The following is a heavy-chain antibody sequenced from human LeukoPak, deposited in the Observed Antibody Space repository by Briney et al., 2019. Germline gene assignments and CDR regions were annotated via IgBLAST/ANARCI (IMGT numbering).Heavy chain of an antibody. J-gene: IGHJ4*02. V-gene: IGHV3-23*01. CDR3: AKGRYFDWLFPFDY. Sequence: QSGGSLRLSCVVSGFTFSSYGMTWVRQAPGKGLEWVSAISGSGGSTYYADSVRGRFTISRDNSKNTLYLQMNSLRAEDTAVYYCAKGRYFDWLFPFDYWGQGTLVTVSS. CDR2: ISGSGGST. CDR1: GFTFSSYG. D-gene: IGHD3-9*01.